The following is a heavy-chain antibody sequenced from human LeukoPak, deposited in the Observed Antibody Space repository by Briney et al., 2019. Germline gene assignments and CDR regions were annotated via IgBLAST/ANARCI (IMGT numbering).Heavy chain of an antibody. D-gene: IGHD3-22*01. CDR3: ARAPPFLPIVVVIGGYYGMDV. J-gene: IGHJ6*02. V-gene: IGHV3-53*01. CDR1: GFTVSSNY. Sequence: GGSLRLSCAASGFTVSSNYMSWVRQAPGKGLEWVSVIYSGGSTYYADSVKGRFTISRDNSKNTLYLQMNSLRAEDTAVYYCARAPPFLPIVVVIGGYYGMDVWGQGTTVTVSS. CDR2: IYSGGST.